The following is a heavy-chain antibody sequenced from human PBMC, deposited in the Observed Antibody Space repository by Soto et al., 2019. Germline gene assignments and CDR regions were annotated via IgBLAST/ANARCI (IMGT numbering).Heavy chain of an antibody. D-gene: IGHD3-10*01. CDR2: IYYSGST. V-gene: IGHV4-59*01. CDR1: GGSISSYY. CDR3: ARVTGYYYGSGSYMDYYYSMDV. J-gene: IGHJ6*03. Sequence: PWENLSLTCTVSGGSISSYYWSWIRQPPGKGLEWIGYIYYSGSTNYNPSLKSRVTISVDTSKNQFSLKLSSVTAADTAVYYCARVTGYYYGSGSYMDYYYSMDVWGKGTTVT.